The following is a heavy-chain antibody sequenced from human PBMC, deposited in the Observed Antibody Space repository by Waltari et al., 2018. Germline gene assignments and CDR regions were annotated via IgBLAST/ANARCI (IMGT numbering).Heavy chain of an antibody. D-gene: IGHD6-19*01. J-gene: IGHJ4*02. V-gene: IGHV1-3*01. CDR1: GYTFTSYA. CDR3: ARAVKPAPQYYFDY. CDR2: INAGNGNT. Sequence: QVQLVQSGAEVKKPGASVKVSCKASGYTFTSYAMHWVRQAPGQRLEWMGWINAGNGNTKYSQKFQGRVTITRDTSASTAYMELSSLRSEDTAVYYCARAVKPAPQYYFDYLGQGTLVTVSS.